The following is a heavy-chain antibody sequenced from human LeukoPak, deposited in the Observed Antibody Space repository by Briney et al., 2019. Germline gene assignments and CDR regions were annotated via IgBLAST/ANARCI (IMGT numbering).Heavy chain of an antibody. V-gene: IGHV4-59*08. J-gene: IGHJ5*02. CDR3: ATRGS. D-gene: IGHD3-10*01. CDR1: GGSISSDY. Sequence: PSETLSLTCTVSGGSISSDYWQWIRQPPGKGLEWIGYIYNSRSNNYNPSLKSRVTISVDTSKNQFSLKLTSVTAADTAVYYCATRGSWGQGTLVTVSS. CDR2: IYNSRSN.